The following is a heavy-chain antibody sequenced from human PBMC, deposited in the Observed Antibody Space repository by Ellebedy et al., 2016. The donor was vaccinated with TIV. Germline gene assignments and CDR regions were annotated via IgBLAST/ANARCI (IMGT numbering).Heavy chain of an antibody. CDR1: GGSISSSSYY. CDR2: IYYSGST. V-gene: IGHV4-39*07. D-gene: IGHD2-2*01. J-gene: IGHJ4*02. Sequence: SETLSLTXTVSGGSISSSSYYWGWIRQPPGKGLEWIGSIYYSGSTYYNPSLKSRVTISVDTSKNQFSLKLSSVTAADTAVYYCARSTVPAAAIEGFFDYWGQGTLVTVSS. CDR3: ARSTVPAAAIEGFFDY.